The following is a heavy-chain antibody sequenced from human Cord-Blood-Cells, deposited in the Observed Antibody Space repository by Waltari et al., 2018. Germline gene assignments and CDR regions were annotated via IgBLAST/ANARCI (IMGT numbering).Heavy chain of an antibody. D-gene: IGHD1-7*01. CDR3: ARGVRKIIGWNLKYYFDY. J-gene: IGHJ4*02. CDR1: GGSFSGYY. CDR2: INHSGST. Sequence: QVQLQQWGAGLLKPSETLSLTCAVYGGSFSGYYWSWIRQPPGKGLEWIGEINHSGSTNYNPSLKSRVTISVDTSKNQFSLKLSSVTAADTAVYYCARGVRKIIGWNLKYYFDYWGQGTLVTVSS. V-gene: IGHV4-34*01.